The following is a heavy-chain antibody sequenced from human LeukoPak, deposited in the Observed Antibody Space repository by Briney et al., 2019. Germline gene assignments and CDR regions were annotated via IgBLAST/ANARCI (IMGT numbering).Heavy chain of an antibody. D-gene: IGHD3-10*01. Sequence: EASVKVSCKASGYTFSGYYIFWVRRAPGQGLEWMGWINPNSDGTNYAPEFQGRLTMTRDTSITTAYMELSTLRSDDTAVYYCALIGDHAWFDPWGQGTLVTVSS. CDR3: ALIGDHAWFDP. CDR1: GYTFSGYY. J-gene: IGHJ5*02. V-gene: IGHV1-2*02. CDR2: INPNSDGT.